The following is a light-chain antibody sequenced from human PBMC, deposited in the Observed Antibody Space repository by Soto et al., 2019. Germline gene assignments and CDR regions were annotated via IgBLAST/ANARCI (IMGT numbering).Light chain of an antibody. Sequence: QSALTQPASVSGSPGQSITISCTGTSSDVGGYNYVSWYQQHPGKAPKLMIYDVSNRPSGVSNRFSGSKSGNTASLTISGLQAEDGADYYCSSYTSCSTVVFGGGTKLTVL. V-gene: IGLV2-14*01. J-gene: IGLJ2*01. CDR2: DVS. CDR1: SSDVGGYNY. CDR3: SSYTSCSTVV.